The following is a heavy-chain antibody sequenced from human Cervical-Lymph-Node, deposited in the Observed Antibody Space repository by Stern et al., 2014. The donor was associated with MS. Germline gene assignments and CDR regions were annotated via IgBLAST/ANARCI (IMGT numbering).Heavy chain of an antibody. J-gene: IGHJ4*02. Sequence: QVQLVQSGAEVEKPGASVKVSCKASGYNFTVYYIHWVRQAPGQGLEWMGLINPSTGSTSYAQKFQGRVTMTSDTSTSTVYMEMSSLRSEDTAVYYCARQNLVRGISELDYWGQGTLLIVSS. CDR1: GYNFTVYY. D-gene: IGHD3-10*01. CDR2: INPSTGST. V-gene: IGHV1-46*01. CDR3: ARQNLVRGISELDY.